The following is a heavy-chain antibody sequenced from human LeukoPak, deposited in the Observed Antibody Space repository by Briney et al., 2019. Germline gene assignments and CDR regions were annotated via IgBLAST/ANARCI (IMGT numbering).Heavy chain of an antibody. V-gene: IGHV5-51*01. CDR3: ARSLYYDSSGRWFDP. Sequence: GESLMISCKGSGYSFTSYWIGWVRQMPGKGLEWMGIIYPGDSDTRYSPSFQGQVTISADKSISTAYLQWSSLKASDTAMYYCARSLYYDSSGRWFDPWGQGTLVTVSS. J-gene: IGHJ5*02. D-gene: IGHD3-22*01. CDR2: IYPGDSDT. CDR1: GYSFTSYW.